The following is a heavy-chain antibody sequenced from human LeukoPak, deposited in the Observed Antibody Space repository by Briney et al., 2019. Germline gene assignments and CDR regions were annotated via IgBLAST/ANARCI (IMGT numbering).Heavy chain of an antibody. V-gene: IGHV3-7*01. CDR1: GFSFSSYW. D-gene: IGHD3-10*01. CDR2: IRGDESEK. Sequence: GGSLRLSCAASGFSFSSYWMSWVRQAPGKGLEWVANIRGDESEKYYVDSVKGRFTISRDNAKNSLYLQMNSLRVEDTAVYYCARGINGDYFDYWGQGHLLTVSS. J-gene: IGHJ4*02. CDR3: ARGINGDYFDY.